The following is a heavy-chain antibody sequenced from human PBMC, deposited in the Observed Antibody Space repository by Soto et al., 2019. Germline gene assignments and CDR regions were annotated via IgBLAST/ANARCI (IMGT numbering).Heavy chain of an antibody. V-gene: IGHV3-21*01. Sequence: EVQLVESGGGLVKPGGSLRLSCAASGFTFSSYSMNWVRQAPGKGLEWVSSISSSSSYIYYADSVKGRFTISRDNAKNSLYLKMNRWRAGDRAVYYCARKKSMVGGVILGYYYYYYRDVGGKGTTVTVSS. CDR1: GFTFSSYS. J-gene: IGHJ6*03. CDR2: ISSSSSYI. D-gene: IGHD3-10*01. CDR3: ARKKSMVGGVILGYYYYYYRDV.